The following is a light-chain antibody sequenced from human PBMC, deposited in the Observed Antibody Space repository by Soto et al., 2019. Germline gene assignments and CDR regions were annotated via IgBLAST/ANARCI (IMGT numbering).Light chain of an antibody. Sequence: DIQMTQSPPSLSSSVGDRVTITCRASQTIRTYLHWYQQKPGKAPNLLIYSASNLQSGVPSRFSGSGSGTDFTLTISSLQPEASGTYYCHQTYSTLVSFGGGTKVEIK. V-gene: IGKV1-39*01. J-gene: IGKJ4*01. CDR1: QTIRTY. CDR3: HQTYSTLVS. CDR2: SAS.